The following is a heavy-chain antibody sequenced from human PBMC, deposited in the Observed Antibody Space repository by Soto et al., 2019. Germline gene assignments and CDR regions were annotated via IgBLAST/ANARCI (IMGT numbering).Heavy chain of an antibody. J-gene: IGHJ6*02. Sequence: QVQLVQSGAEGKKPGSSVKVSCKASGGTFSSYAISWVRQAPGQGLEWMGGIIPIFGTANYAQQFQGRVTAPAGESTISAYMVLSSLRSEDTVVFYCARREYSYGNGAYYYAMGVWGQGPTVAGSS. D-gene: IGHD5-18*01. CDR2: IIPIFGTA. CDR3: ARREYSYGNGAYYYAMGV. V-gene: IGHV1-69*01. CDR1: GGTFSSYA.